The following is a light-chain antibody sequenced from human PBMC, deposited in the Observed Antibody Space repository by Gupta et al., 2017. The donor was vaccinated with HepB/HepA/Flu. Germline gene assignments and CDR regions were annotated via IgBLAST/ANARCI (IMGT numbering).Light chain of an antibody. CDR3: QAWDSSTAV. V-gene: IGLV3-1*01. J-gene: IGLJ2*01. Sequence: SYDLTQPPSVSVSPGQTASITCSGDKLGNKYVCWYQQKPGQSPALVIYQDNKRPSGLPERFSGSNSGSTATLTISGTQAMDEGDYYCQAWDSSTAVFGGGTKLTVL. CDR2: QDN. CDR1: KLGNKY.